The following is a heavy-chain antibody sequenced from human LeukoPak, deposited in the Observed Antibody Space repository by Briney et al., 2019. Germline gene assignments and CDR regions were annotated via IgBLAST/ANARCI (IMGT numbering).Heavy chain of an antibody. CDR1: GYVCSIHG. CDR2: SSASSGGT. Sequence: ASVKVSCKAVGYVCSIHGMSWVRQAPGHGLEWMGCSSASSGGTKFAQKFQGRLSMTTDTSTTTAYMELKSLTSDATAVYYCARDSLGSYYWFDPWGQGTLVTVSS. J-gene: IGHJ5*02. D-gene: IGHD1-26*01. V-gene: IGHV1-18*01. CDR3: ARDSLGSYYWFDP.